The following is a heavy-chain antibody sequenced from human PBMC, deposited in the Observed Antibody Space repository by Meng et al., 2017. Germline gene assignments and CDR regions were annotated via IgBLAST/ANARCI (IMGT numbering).Heavy chain of an antibody. CDR3: ARRGIAARPFYY. CDR1: GGSSSGYY. D-gene: IGHD6-6*01. J-gene: IGHJ4*02. CDR2: INHSGST. Sequence: QVQLQQWGAGLLKPSETLSLTCAVYGGSSSGYYWSWIRQPPGKGLEWIGEINHSGSTNYNPSLKSRVTISVDTSKNQFSLKLSSVTAADTAVYYCARRGIAARPFYYWGQGTLVTVSS. V-gene: IGHV4-34*01.